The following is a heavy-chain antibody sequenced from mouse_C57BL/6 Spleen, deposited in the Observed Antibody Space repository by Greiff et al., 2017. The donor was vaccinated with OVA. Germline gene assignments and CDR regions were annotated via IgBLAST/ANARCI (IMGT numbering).Heavy chain of an antibody. CDR3: ARRVYYGSSYVRYFDV. D-gene: IGHD1-1*01. V-gene: IGHV7-3*01. J-gene: IGHJ1*03. Sequence: EVQRVESGGGLVQPGGSLSLSCAASGFTFTDYYMSWVRQPPGKALEWLGFIRNKANGYTTEYSASVKGRFTISRDNSQSILYLQMNALRAEDSATYYCARRVYYGSSYVRYFDVWGTGTTVTVSS. CDR1: GFTFTDYY. CDR2: IRNKANGYTT.